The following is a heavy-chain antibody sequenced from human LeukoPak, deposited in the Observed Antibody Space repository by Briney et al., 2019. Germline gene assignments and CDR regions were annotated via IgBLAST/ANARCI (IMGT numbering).Heavy chain of an antibody. CDR3: AKDGNAHAYYFYHTDV. CDR2: ISYGGNTR. J-gene: IGHJ6*03. D-gene: IGHD4-23*01. V-gene: IGHV3-30*18. CDR1: GFTFSSYE. Sequence: PGGSLRLSCAASGFTFSSYEMNWVRQAPGKGLEWVAVISYGGNTRYYGDSVKGRFTISRDNSKNTLDLQMNSLRAEDTAIYYCAKDGNAHAYYFYHTDVWGKGTTVTVSS.